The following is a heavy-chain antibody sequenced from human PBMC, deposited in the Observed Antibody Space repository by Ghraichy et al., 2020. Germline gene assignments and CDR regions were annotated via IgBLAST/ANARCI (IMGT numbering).Heavy chain of an antibody. Sequence: SGPTLVKPTQTLTLTCTFSGFSLSTSGMCVSWIRQPPGKALEWLARIDWDDDKYYSTSLKTRLTISKDTSKNQVVLTMTNMDPVDTATYYCARGRSSSWYRWFDPWGQGTLVTVSS. V-gene: IGHV2-70*11. CDR1: GFSLSTSGMC. CDR2: IDWDDDK. D-gene: IGHD6-13*01. J-gene: IGHJ5*02. CDR3: ARGRSSSWYRWFDP.